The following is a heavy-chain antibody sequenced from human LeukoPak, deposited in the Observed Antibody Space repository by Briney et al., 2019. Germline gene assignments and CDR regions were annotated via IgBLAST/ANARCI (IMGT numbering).Heavy chain of an antibody. J-gene: IGHJ4*02. Sequence: SETLSLTCTVSGGSISSSSYYWGWIRQPPGKGLEWIGSIYYSGSTYYNPSLKSRVIISVDTSKNQFSLKLSSVTAADTAVYYCARGVLGVVFYWGQGTLVTVSS. CDR1: GGSISSSSYY. D-gene: IGHD3-3*01. CDR3: ARGVLGVVFY. CDR2: IYYSGST. V-gene: IGHV4-39*07.